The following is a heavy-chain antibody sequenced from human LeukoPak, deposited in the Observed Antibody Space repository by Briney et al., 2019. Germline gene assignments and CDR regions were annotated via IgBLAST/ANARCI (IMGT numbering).Heavy chain of an antibody. Sequence: ASVKVSCKGSGYTFTYYYMHWVRQAQGKGREWMGLVDPEDGETIYAEKFQGRGTITADTSTDTAYMELSSLRSEDTAVYYCATLTDGDYDFWSGYYDLNYWGQGTLVTVSS. V-gene: IGHV1-69-2*01. J-gene: IGHJ4*02. CDR2: VDPEDGET. CDR1: GYTFTYYY. CDR3: ATLTDGDYDFWSGYYDLNY. D-gene: IGHD3-3*01.